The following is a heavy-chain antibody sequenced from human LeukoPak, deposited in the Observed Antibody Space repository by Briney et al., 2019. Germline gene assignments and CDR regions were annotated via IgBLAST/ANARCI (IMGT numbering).Heavy chain of an antibody. CDR1: GGSISSYY. CDR3: AREIRYFDWLPVGAFDI. CDR2: IYYSGST. Sequence: SETLSLTCTVSGGSISSYYWSWIRQPPGKGLEWIGYIYYSGSTNYNPSLKSRVTISVDTSKNQFSLKLSSVTAADTAVYYCAREIRYFDWLPVGAFDIWGQGTMVTVSS. D-gene: IGHD3-9*01. J-gene: IGHJ3*02. V-gene: IGHV4-59*12.